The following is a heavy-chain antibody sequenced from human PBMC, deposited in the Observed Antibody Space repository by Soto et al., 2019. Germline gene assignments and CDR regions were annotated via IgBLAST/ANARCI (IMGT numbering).Heavy chain of an antibody. Sequence: GGSLRLSCAASGFTVSSNYMSWVRQAPGKGLEWVSVIYSGGSTYYADSVKGRFTISRDNSKNTLYLQMNSLRAEDTAVYYCARNLDYDAFDIWGQGTMVTVS. CDR3: ARNLDYDAFDI. CDR2: IYSGGST. J-gene: IGHJ3*02. V-gene: IGHV3-66*01. D-gene: IGHD4-17*01. CDR1: GFTVSSNY.